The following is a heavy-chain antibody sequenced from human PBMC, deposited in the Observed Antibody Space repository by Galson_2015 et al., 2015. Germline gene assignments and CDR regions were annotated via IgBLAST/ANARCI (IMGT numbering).Heavy chain of an antibody. Sequence: SLRLSCAASGFTFSSYWMSWVRQAPGKGLEWVANTKQDGSEKYYVDSVKGRFTISRDNAKNSLYLQMNSLRAEDTAVYYCARVGIVVVISGAFDIWGQGTMVTVSS. J-gene: IGHJ3*02. CDR1: GFTFSSYW. V-gene: IGHV3-7*01. D-gene: IGHD3-22*01. CDR2: TKQDGSEK. CDR3: ARVGIVVVISGAFDI.